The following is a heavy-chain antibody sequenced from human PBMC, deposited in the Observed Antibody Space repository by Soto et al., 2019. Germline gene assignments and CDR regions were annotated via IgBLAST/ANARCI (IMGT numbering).Heavy chain of an antibody. CDR2: ISSGGST. CDR3: ARVDHRGYFSVLTDF. J-gene: IGHJ4*02. Sequence: SETLSLTCTVSGGSIRDYYWSWIRQPAGKGLEWIGRISSGGSTNYNPSLKSRVTMSVDTSKNQFSLKLTSLTAADTAVYYCARVDHRGYFSVLTDFWGQGILVTVSS. CDR1: GGSIRDYY. D-gene: IGHD3-10*02. V-gene: IGHV4-4*07.